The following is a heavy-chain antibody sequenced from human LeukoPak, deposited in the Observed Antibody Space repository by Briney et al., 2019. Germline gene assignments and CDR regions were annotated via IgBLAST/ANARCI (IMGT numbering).Heavy chain of an antibody. J-gene: IGHJ6*02. CDR1: GFPVSSNY. D-gene: IGHD3-16*01. V-gene: IGHV3-23*01. CDR3: AKYMGDSEYYGLDV. Sequence: GGSLRLSCPASGFPVSSNYMSWVRQAPGKGLDWVSTIRGSGGSTYYADSVQGRFTISRDSSKNTLYLQMNSLRAEDTAVYYCAKYMGDSEYYGLDVWGQGTTVTVSS. CDR2: IRGSGGST.